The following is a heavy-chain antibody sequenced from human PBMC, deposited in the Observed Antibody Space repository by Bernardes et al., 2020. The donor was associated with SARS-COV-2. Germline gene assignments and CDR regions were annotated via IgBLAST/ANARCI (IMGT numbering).Heavy chain of an antibody. Sequence: GGSLRLSCAASGFTFSSYGMHWVRQAPGKGLEWVAVISYDGSNKYYADSVKGRFTISRDNSKNTLYLQMNSLRAEDTAVYYCAKVRPDYGDYPQGMDVWGQGTTVTVSS. V-gene: IGHV3-30*18. CDR2: ISYDGSNK. CDR3: AKVRPDYGDYPQGMDV. D-gene: IGHD4-17*01. J-gene: IGHJ6*02. CDR1: GFTFSSYG.